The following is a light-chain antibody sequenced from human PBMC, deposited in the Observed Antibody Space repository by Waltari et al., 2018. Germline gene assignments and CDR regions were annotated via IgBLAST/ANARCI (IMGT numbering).Light chain of an antibody. Sequence: SFELTQTPPVSVPPAQTVPIPCSGDELGGKYRMWDQQKPGQAPVAVIYQDHKRHSGIPERFSGSNSGNTATLIITGTQAIDEADYYCQTWDTSIVVFGGGTKLTVL. V-gene: IGLV3-1*01. CDR2: QDH. CDR1: ELGGKY. CDR3: QTWDTSIVV. J-gene: IGLJ2*01.